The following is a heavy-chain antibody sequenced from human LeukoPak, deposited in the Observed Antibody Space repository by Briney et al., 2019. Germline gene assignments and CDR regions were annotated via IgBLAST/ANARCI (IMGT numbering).Heavy chain of an antibody. CDR2: ISSSGSLI. Sequence: TGGSLRLSWAASGFTFSTYTMTWGRQAPGEGLEWISYISSSGSLIYYSDSVKGRFTISRDNAKNSLYLHMNSLRAEDTAVYYCATVTVYGVWGQGTLVTVSS. CDR3: ATVTVYGV. J-gene: IGHJ4*02. V-gene: IGHV3-48*04. CDR1: GFTFSTYT. D-gene: IGHD2-8*01.